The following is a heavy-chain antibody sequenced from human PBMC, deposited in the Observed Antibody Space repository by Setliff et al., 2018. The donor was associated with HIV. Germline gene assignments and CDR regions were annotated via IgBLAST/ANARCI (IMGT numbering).Heavy chain of an antibody. Sequence: GSLRLSCAASGITFSRSAMSWVRQAPGKGLEWVSGISGSGDDTYYADSVKGRFTISRDNSKNTLYLQMNSLRVEDTALYYCARRARESTALHSDWNDVLFFDYWGQGTLVTVSS. J-gene: IGHJ4*02. CDR3: ARRARESTALHSDWNDVLFFDY. CDR2: ISGSGDDT. D-gene: IGHD1-1*01. V-gene: IGHV3-23*01. CDR1: GITFSRSA.